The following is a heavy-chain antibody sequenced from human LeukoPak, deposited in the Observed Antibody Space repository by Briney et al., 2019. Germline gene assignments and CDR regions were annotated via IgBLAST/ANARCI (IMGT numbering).Heavy chain of an antibody. J-gene: IGHJ4*02. CDR1: GDSMSSYY. D-gene: IGHD2-21*02. Sequence: SSQTLSLTCAVSGDSMSSYYWSWIRQPPGKGLEWIGCSSYSGSTKYTPSLKSRVTISVDRSKNQFSLKLKSMTAADTAMYYCARSDWLALALLDHWGQGTLVTVSS. CDR2: SSYSGST. CDR3: ARSDWLALALLDH. V-gene: IGHV4-59*01.